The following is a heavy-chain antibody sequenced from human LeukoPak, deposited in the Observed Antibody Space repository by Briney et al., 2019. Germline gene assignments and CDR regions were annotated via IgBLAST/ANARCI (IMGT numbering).Heavy chain of an antibody. J-gene: IGHJ4*02. CDR2: INPNSGGT. CDR1: GYSFTGYY. V-gene: IGHV1-2*02. D-gene: IGHD2-15*01. CDR3: ARGRSPTSYYFDY. Sequence: ASVKVSCKTSGYSFTGYYIHWVRQAPGQGLEWMGWINPNSGGTNYAQKFQGRVTMTRDTSISTAYMELSRLRSDDTAVYYCARGRSPTSYYFDYWGQGTLVTVSS.